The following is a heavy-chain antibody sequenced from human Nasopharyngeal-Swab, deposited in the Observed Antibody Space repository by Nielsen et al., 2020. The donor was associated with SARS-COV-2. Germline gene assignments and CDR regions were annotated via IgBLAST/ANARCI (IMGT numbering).Heavy chain of an antibody. CDR2: ISSSSSYI. Sequence: GESLKISCAASGFTFSNYWMHWVRQAPGKGLEWVSSISSSSSYIYYADSVKGRFTISRDNAKNSLYLQMNSLRAEDTAVYYCARVRVVATTYYYYGMDVWGQGTTVTVSS. V-gene: IGHV3-21*01. D-gene: IGHD5-12*01. CDR1: GFTFSNYW. CDR3: ARVRVVATTYYYYGMDV. J-gene: IGHJ6*02.